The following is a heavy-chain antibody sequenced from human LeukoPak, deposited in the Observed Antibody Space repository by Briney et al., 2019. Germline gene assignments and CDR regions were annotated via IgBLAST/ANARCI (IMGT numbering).Heavy chain of an antibody. D-gene: IGHD2-15*01. J-gene: IGHJ4*02. CDR2: IIPIFGTA. Sequence: VASVTVSCTASGGTFSSYAISWVRQAPGQGLEWMGGIIPIFGTANYAQKFQGRVTITADESTSTAYMELSSLRSEDTAVYYCAREGSYCSGGSCYSRDYYFDYWGQGTLVTVSS. CDR3: AREGSYCSGGSCYSRDYYFDY. CDR1: GGTFSSYA. V-gene: IGHV1-69*13.